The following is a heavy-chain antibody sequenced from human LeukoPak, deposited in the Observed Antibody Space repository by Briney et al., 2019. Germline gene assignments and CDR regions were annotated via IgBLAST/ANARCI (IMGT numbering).Heavy chain of an antibody. V-gene: IGHV4-30-2*01. Sequence: SETLSLTCAVSGGSISSGGYSWSWIRQPPGKGLEWIGCIYHSGSTYYNPSLKSRVTISVDRSKNQFSLKLSSVTAADTAVYYCARYSSGWGGDWFDPWGQGTLVTVSS. D-gene: IGHD6-19*01. J-gene: IGHJ5*02. CDR3: ARYSSGWGGDWFDP. CDR2: IYHSGST. CDR1: GGSISSGGYS.